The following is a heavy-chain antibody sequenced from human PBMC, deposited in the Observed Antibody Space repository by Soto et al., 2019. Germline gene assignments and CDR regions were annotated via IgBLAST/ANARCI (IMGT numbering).Heavy chain of an antibody. D-gene: IGHD6-13*01. Sequence: EVQLVESGGGLVQPGGSLRLACAASGFTVSSYYISWVRQAPGKGLEWVSIIYNDGTTYYADSVRGRFTISRHNSKNTLYLQMNSRRPEDTAVYYCARAGYRGTWYDFDKWGLGTLVTVSS. J-gene: IGHJ4*02. CDR2: IYNDGTT. CDR1: GFTVSSYY. V-gene: IGHV3-53*04. CDR3: ARAGYRGTWYDFDK.